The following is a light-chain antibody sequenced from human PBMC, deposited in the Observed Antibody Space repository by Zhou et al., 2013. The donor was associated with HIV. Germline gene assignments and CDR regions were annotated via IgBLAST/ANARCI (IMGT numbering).Light chain of an antibody. V-gene: IGKV1-17*01. CDR3: QQSYSSPWT. Sequence: DIQMTQSPSSLSASVGDRVTITCRASQGIRNDLGWYQQKMGRAPKLLIYAASTLQSGVPSRFSGGGSGTDFTLIINGLQPEDFATYYCQQSYSSPWTFGQGTKVEVK. CDR1: QGIRND. J-gene: IGKJ1*01. CDR2: AAS.